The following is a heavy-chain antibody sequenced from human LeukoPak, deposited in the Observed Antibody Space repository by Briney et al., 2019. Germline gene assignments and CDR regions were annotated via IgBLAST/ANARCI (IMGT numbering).Heavy chain of an antibody. J-gene: IGHJ4*02. D-gene: IGHD2-2*01. Sequence: LRLSCVASGFTFRNYAMHWIRQPPGEGLEWIGEINHSGSTNYNPSLKSRVTISVDTSKNQFSLKLSSVTAADTAVYYCARGPDIVVVPAPNYFDYWGQGTLVTVSS. V-gene: IGHV4-34*01. CDR2: INHSGST. CDR1: GFTFRNYA. CDR3: ARGPDIVVVPAPNYFDY.